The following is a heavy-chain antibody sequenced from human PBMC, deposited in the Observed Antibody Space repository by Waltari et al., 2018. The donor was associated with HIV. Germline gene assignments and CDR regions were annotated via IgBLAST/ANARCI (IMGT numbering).Heavy chain of an antibody. CDR2: ISLEGTNQ. Sequence: QVYLLESGGGVVQPGRSLRLSCVTSGFTFRDYAFHWVRQAPGQGVEGRAAISLEGTNQYYAKSVEGRFIISRDDATNTVHLQMGSLRVEDTAMYFCAKDGRLRWYGDTGWLDSWGRGSQVTVSS. CDR1: GFTFRDYA. D-gene: IGHD3-10*01. J-gene: IGHJ5*01. CDR3: AKDGRLRWYGDTGWLDS. V-gene: IGHV3-30*04.